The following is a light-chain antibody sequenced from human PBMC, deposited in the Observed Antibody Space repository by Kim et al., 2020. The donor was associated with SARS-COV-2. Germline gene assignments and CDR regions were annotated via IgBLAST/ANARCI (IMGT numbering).Light chain of an antibody. CDR3: QQYKSYPWT. CDR2: KAS. CDR1: QSISSW. Sequence: DIQMTQSPSTLSASVGDRVTITCRASQSISSWLAWYQQKPGKAPKVLIYKASSLESGVPSRFSGSGSGTEFTLTISSLQPDDFTTYYCQQYKSYPWTFGQGTKVDIK. V-gene: IGKV1-5*03. J-gene: IGKJ1*01.